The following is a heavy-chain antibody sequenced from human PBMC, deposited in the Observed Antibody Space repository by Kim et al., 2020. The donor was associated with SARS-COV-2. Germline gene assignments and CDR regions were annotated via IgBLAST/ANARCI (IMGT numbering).Heavy chain of an antibody. CDR3: ARDRPYYYDSSGGAFDI. V-gene: IGHV4-31*03. CDR2: IYYSGST. Sequence: SETLSLTCTVSGGSISSGGYYWSWIRQHPGKGLEWIGYIYYSGSTYYNPSLKSRVTISVDTSKNQFSLKLSSVTAADTAVYYCARDRPYYYDSSGGAFDIWGQGTMVTVSS. CDR1: GGSISSGGYY. D-gene: IGHD3-22*01. J-gene: IGHJ3*02.